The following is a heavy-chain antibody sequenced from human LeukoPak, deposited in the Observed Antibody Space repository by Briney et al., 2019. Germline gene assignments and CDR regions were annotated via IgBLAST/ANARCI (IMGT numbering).Heavy chain of an antibody. CDR3: ARASDDIVVAPAAIHFDY. CDR2: INPNSGGT. CDR1: GYTFTGYY. V-gene: IGHV1-2*06. Sequence: ASVKVSCKASGYTFTGYYMHWVRQAPGQGLEWMGRINPNSGGTNYAQKFQGRVTMTRDTSISTAYMELSRLRSDDTAVYYCARASDDIVVAPAAIHFDYWGQGTLVTVSS. D-gene: IGHD2-2*01. J-gene: IGHJ4*02.